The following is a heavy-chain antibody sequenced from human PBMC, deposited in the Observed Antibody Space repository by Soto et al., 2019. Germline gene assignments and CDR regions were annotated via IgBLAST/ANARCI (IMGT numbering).Heavy chain of an antibody. CDR1: GFTFSSYW. CDR2: INSDGSST. D-gene: IGHD4-17*01. V-gene: IGHV3-74*01. J-gene: IGHJ3*02. CDR3: ARDRGTTVTEFGWEYAFDI. Sequence: GGSLRLSCAASGFTFSSYWMHWVRQAPGKGLVWVSRINSDGSSTSYADSVKGRFTISRDNAKNTLYLQMNSLRAEDTAVYYCARDRGTTVTEFGWEYAFDIWGQGTMVTVSS.